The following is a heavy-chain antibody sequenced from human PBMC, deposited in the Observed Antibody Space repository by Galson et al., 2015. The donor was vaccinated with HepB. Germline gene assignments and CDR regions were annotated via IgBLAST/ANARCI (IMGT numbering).Heavy chain of an antibody. CDR2: IKQDGSEK. J-gene: IGHJ3*02. V-gene: IGHV3-7*01. D-gene: IGHD3-16*01. Sequence: SLRLSCAASGFTFSSYWMSWVRQAPGKGLEWVANIKQDGSEKYYVDSVKGRFTISRDNAKNSLYLQMNSLRAEDTAVYYCARLGRFWGGAFDIWGQGTMVTVSS. CDR1: GFTFSSYW. CDR3: ARLGRFWGGAFDI.